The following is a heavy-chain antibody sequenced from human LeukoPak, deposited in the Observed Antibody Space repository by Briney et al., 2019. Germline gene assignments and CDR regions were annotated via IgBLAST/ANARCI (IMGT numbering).Heavy chain of an antibody. Sequence: SETLSLTCTVSGGSISSYYWSWIRQPPGKGLEWIGYIYYSGSTNYNPSLKSRVTISVDTSKNQFSLKLSSVTAADTAVYYCARGPLGGAYYYYYYYMDVWGKGTTVTVSS. CDR1: GGSISSYY. J-gene: IGHJ6*03. CDR2: IYYSGST. CDR3: ARGPLGGAYYYYYYYMDV. D-gene: IGHD1-26*01. V-gene: IGHV4-59*01.